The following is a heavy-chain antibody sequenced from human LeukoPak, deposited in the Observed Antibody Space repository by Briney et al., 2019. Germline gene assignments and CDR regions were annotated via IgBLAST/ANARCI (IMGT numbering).Heavy chain of an antibody. D-gene: IGHD6-13*01. Sequence: SETLSLTCTVSGGSISSYYWSWIRQPAGKGLEWIGRIDTSGNTNYKPSLKSRVTMSVDTSKNQFSLKLSSVTAADTAVYYCARVSSSWYQDWYFDLWGRGTLVTVSS. J-gene: IGHJ2*01. V-gene: IGHV4-4*07. CDR2: IDTSGNT. CDR1: GGSISSYY. CDR3: ARVSSSWYQDWYFDL.